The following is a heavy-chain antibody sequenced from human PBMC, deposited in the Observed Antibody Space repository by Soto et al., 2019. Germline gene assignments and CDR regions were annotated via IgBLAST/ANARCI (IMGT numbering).Heavy chain of an antibody. CDR2: MNPNSGNT. V-gene: IGHV1-8*01. CDR1: GYTFTSYD. J-gene: IGHJ6*02. CDR3: AREETSRDMDV. Sequence: QVQLVQSGAEVKKPGASVKVSCKASGYTFTSYDINWVRKATGQGLEWMGWMNPNSGNTGSAQKFQGRVTMTRNTCIRTAYVELMSLRSEDTGVSYCAREETSRDMDVWGLGTTVTVSS.